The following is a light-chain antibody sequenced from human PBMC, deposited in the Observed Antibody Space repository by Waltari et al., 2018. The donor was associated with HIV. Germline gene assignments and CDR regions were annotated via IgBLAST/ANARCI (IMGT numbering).Light chain of an antibody. CDR2: VVS. J-gene: IGLJ2*01. V-gene: IGLV2-14*01. CDR3: SSYTSSSHVV. CDR1: SSDVGGYNY. Sequence: QSALTQPASVSGSPGQSITISCTGTSSDVGGYNYVSWYQQHPGTAPKLMIYVVSNQPSVVSNRFSGCNCGNTASQTNSGLQAEDEADYYCSSYTSSSHVVFGGGTKLTVL.